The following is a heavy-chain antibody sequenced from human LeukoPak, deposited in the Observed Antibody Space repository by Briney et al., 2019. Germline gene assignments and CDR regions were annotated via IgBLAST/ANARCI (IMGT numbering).Heavy chain of an antibody. Sequence: GRSLRLSCAASGFTFSIYWMSWVRHAPGEWLEWVATIKPDGREKSYVNSVKGRFTIFRENAQNSLYLQMNSLRAEDTAVYYCASESPYCSGGSCPRKYYYYGMVVWGQGTTVTVSS. CDR3: ASESPYCSGGSCPRKYYYYGMVV. J-gene: IGHJ6*02. CDR2: IKPDGREK. V-gene: IGHV3-7*01. D-gene: IGHD2-15*01. CDR1: GFTFSIYW.